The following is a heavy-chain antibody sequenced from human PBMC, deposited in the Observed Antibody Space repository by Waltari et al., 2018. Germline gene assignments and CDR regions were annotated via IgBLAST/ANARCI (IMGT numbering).Heavy chain of an antibody. D-gene: IGHD6-13*01. Sequence: EVQLLESGGGLVQPGGSLRLSCAASGFTFSSYAMSWVRQAPGKGLEWVSAISGSGGRTEYADSVKGRFTISRDNSKNTLYLQMNSLRAEDTAVYYCTHSSSWYEGNYFDYWGQGTLVTVSS. V-gene: IGHV3-23*01. J-gene: IGHJ4*02. CDR1: GFTFSSYA. CDR2: ISGSGGRT. CDR3: THSSSWYEGNYFDY.